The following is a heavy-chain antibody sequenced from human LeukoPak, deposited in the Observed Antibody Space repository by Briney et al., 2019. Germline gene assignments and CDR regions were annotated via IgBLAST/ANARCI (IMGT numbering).Heavy chain of an antibody. CDR3: ARDRTSNWGGNCFDS. Sequence: PSQTLSLTCTVSGGSLSRGDYHWTWIRQSPGMGLEWIGNIYYTGNTEYNPSLKRRLTISVDTSKNQFSLNLRSVTAADTAVYYCARDRTSNWGGNCFDSWGQGTLVAVSS. CDR1: GGSLSRGDYH. CDR2: IYYTGNT. V-gene: IGHV4-30-4*08. J-gene: IGHJ5*01. D-gene: IGHD7-27*01.